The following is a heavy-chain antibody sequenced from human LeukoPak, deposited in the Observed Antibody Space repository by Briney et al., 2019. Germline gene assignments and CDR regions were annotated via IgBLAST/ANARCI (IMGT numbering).Heavy chain of an antibody. CDR1: GYTLTELS. D-gene: IGHD3-22*01. CDR3: ATSYDSSGYMAFDI. Sequence: ASVKVSCKVSGYTLTELSMHWVRQAPGKGLEWMGGFDPEDGETIYAQKFQGRVTMTEDTSTDTAYMELSSLRSEDTAVYYCATSYDSSGYMAFDIWGQGTMVTVSS. CDR2: FDPEDGET. J-gene: IGHJ3*02. V-gene: IGHV1-24*01.